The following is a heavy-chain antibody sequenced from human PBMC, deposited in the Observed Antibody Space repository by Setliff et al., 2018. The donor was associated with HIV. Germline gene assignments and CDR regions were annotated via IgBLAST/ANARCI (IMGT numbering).Heavy chain of an antibody. J-gene: IGHJ4*02. CDR3: ATLDHSGGNFLAY. CDR1: GGSVNDFY. Sequence: PSETLSLICTVSGGSVNDFYCNWIRQPPGKGPEWIGYIHSSGSTIYNPSLKSRITISLDMSKEQFSLELSSATAADTAVYYCATLDHSGGNFLAYWGQGSLVTVSS. D-gene: IGHD2-21*02. CDR2: IHSSGST. V-gene: IGHV4-4*09.